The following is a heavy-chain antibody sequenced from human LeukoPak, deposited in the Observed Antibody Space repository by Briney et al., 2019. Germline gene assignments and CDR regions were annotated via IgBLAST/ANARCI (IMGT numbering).Heavy chain of an antibody. Sequence: SETLSLTCTVSGGSISSGGYYWSWIRQHPGKGLEWIGYIYYSGSTYYNPSLKSRVTISVDTSKNQFSLKLSSVTAADTAVYYCASARHDSSGYPRDAFDIWGQGTMVTVSS. CDR2: IYYSGST. CDR3: ASARHDSSGYPRDAFDI. V-gene: IGHV4-31*03. D-gene: IGHD3-22*01. CDR1: GGSISSGGYY. J-gene: IGHJ3*02.